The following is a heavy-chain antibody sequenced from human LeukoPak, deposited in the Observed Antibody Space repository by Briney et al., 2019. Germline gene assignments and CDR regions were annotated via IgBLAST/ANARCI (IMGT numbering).Heavy chain of an antibody. V-gene: IGHV1-2*02. Sequence: ASVKVSCKASGYTFTGYYMHWVRQAPGQGLEWMGWINPNSGGTNYAQKFQGRVTTTRDTSISTAYMELSRLRSDDTAVYYCARSSSSPRGDAFDIWGQGTMVTVSS. J-gene: IGHJ3*02. CDR3: ARSSSSPRGDAFDI. D-gene: IGHD6-6*01. CDR1: GYTFTGYY. CDR2: INPNSGGT.